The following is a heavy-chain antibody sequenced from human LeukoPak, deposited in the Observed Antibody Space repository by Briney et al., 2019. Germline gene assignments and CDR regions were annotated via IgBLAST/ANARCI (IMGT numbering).Heavy chain of an antibody. V-gene: IGHV3-21*01. Sequence: TGGSLRLSCAASGFPFSSYSMNWVRQAPGKGLEWVSSISSSGTYEYYADSVKGRVTISRDNAKNSLYLQMNSLRAEDTAVYYCARDLRSGWDRPFDYWGQGTLVTVSS. CDR1: GFPFSSYS. CDR3: ARDLRSGWDRPFDY. J-gene: IGHJ4*02. CDR2: ISSSGTYE. D-gene: IGHD6-19*01.